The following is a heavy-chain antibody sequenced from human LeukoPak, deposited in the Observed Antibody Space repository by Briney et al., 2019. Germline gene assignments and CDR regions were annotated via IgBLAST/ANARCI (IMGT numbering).Heavy chain of an antibody. D-gene: IGHD1-26*01. V-gene: IGHV3-23*01. CDR3: AKTSGSYFEYDFDY. J-gene: IGHJ4*02. Sequence: GGSLRLSCAASGFAFSSYAMSWVRQAPGKGLEWVSAISGSSGSTYYADSVKGRFTISRDNSKNTLYLQMNSLRAEDTAVYYCAKTSGSYFEYDFDYWGQGTLVTVSS. CDR1: GFAFSSYA. CDR2: ISGSSGST.